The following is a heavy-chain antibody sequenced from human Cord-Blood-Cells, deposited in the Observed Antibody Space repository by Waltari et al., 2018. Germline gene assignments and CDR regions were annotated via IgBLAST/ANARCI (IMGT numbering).Heavy chain of an antibody. D-gene: IGHD2-21*01. J-gene: IGHJ5*02. CDR2: IYHSGST. Sequence: QVQLQESGPGLVQPSETLSLTCAVSGYSISSGYSWGWIRQPPGKGLEWIGSIYHSGSTYYNPSLESRVTISVDTSKNQFSLKLSSVTAADTAVYYCAREDIVVVIATYNWFDPWGQGTLVTVSS. CDR3: AREDIVVVIATYNWFDP. V-gene: IGHV4-38-2*02. CDR1: GYSISSGYS.